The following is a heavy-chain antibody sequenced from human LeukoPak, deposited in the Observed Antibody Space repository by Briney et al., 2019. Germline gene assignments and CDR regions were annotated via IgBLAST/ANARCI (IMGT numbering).Heavy chain of an antibody. CDR2: ISAYNGNT. CDR3: AREDYGDVLRAFDI. CDR1: GYTFTRDG. D-gene: IGHD4-17*01. J-gene: IGHJ3*02. V-gene: IGHV1-18*01. Sequence: ASVKVSCKASGYTFTRDGISWVRQAPGQGLEWMGWISAYNGNTNYAQKLQGRVTMTTDTSTSTSYMELRSLRSDDTAVYYCAREDYGDVLRAFDIWGQGTMVTVSS.